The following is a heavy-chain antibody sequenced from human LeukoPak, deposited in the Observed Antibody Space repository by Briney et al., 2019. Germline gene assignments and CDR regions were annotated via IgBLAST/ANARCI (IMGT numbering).Heavy chain of an antibody. Sequence: ALVKVSCKASGYTFTGYYMHWVRQAPGQGLEWMGWINPNSGGTNYAQKFQGRVTMTRDTSISTAYMELSRLRSDDTAVYYCASTSPGAGTTPLDYWGQGTLVTVSS. V-gene: IGHV1-2*02. CDR1: GYTFTGYY. D-gene: IGHD1-7*01. J-gene: IGHJ4*02. CDR3: ASTSPGAGTTPLDY. CDR2: INPNSGGT.